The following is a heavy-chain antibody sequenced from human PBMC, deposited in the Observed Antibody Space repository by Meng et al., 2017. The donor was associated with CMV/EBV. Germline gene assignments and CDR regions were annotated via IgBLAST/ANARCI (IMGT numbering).Heavy chain of an antibody. D-gene: IGHD1-26*01. CDR1: GFTVSSNY. CDR2: IYSGGST. J-gene: IGHJ3*02. Sequence: GESLKISCAASGFTVSSNYMSWVRQAPGKGLEWVSVIYSGGSTYYADSVKGRFTISRDNSKNTLYLQMNSLRAEDTAVYYCARHGGSGSSGIAFDIWGQGTMVTVSS. CDR3: ARHGGSGSSGIAFDI. V-gene: IGHV3-53*01.